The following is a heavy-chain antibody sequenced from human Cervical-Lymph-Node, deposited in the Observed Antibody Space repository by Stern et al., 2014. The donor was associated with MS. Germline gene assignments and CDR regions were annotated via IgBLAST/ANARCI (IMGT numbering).Heavy chain of an antibody. J-gene: IGHJ6*02. CDR3: AREPDLVVVAGLAYQYGMDV. Sequence: QVQLQESGPGLVRPSQTLSLTCTVSGGSVSSGSYYWSWVRQSAGKTLEWIGRAYISGNTQYNPSLKSRVTTSVDTFKNKFSLNVRSVTAADTAVYYCAREPDLVVVAGLAYQYGMDVWGQGTTVTVSS. D-gene: IGHD6-19*01. V-gene: IGHV4-61*02. CDR1: GGSVSSGSYY. CDR2: AYISGNT.